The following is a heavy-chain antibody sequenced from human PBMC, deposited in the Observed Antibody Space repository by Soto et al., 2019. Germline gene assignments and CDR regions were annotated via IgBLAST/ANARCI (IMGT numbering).Heavy chain of an antibody. CDR3: AGAPTETAMDRGYYYYGMDV. CDR1: GGTFSSYA. J-gene: IGHJ6*02. D-gene: IGHD5-18*01. CDR2: IIPIFGTA. Sequence: SVKVSCKASGGTFSSYAISWVRQAPGQGLEWMGGIIPIFGTANYAQKFQGRVTITADESTSTAYMELSSLRSEDTAVYYCAGAPTETAMDRGYYYYGMDVWGQGTKVTVSS. V-gene: IGHV1-69*13.